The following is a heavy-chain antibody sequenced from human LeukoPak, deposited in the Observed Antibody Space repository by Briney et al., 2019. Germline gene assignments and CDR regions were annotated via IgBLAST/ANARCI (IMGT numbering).Heavy chain of an antibody. V-gene: IGHV3-49*03. CDR1: GFTFSSYS. CDR2: IRSKAYGGTT. D-gene: IGHD3-10*01. J-gene: IGHJ3*02. Sequence: GGSLRLSCAAYGFTFSSYSMSWFRQAPGKGLEWVGFIRSKAYGGTTEYAASVKGRFTISRDDSKSIAYLQMNSLKTEDTAVYYCTRETNITMVRGVVDAFDIWGQGTMVTVSS. CDR3: TRETNITMVRGVVDAFDI.